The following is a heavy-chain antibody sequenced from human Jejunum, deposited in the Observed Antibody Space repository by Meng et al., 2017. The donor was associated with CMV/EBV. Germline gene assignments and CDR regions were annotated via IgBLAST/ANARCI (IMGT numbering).Heavy chain of an antibody. Sequence: GFAFDDYAMTWVRQAPGKGLEWLSYISGSSTYIYHADSVKGRFTISRDNATNSVYLQMNSLRAEDTAVYYCARAIDYGDPNWFDPWGQGTLVTVSS. CDR3: ARAIDYGDPNWFDP. J-gene: IGHJ5*02. D-gene: IGHD4-17*01. CDR1: GFAFDDYA. V-gene: IGHV3-21*01. CDR2: ISGSSTYI.